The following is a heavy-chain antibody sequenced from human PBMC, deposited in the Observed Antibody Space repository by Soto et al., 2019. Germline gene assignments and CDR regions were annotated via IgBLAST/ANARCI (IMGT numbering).Heavy chain of an antibody. V-gene: IGHV1-46*01. CDR1: GYTFTSYY. D-gene: IGHD4-17*01. Sequence: ASEEVSCKESGYTFTSYYMHWVRQAPGQGLERLEILNPSGGSTSYAQKFQGRVTMTRDTSTSTVYMELSSLRSEDTAVYYCARDHYGGNSGTAAFDIWGQGTMVTVSS. J-gene: IGHJ3*02. CDR2: LNPSGGST. CDR3: ARDHYGGNSGTAAFDI.